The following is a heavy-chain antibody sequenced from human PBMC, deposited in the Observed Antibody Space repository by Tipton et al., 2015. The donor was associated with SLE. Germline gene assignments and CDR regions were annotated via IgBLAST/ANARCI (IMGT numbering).Heavy chain of an antibody. D-gene: IGHD2-15*01. CDR3: ARSWSGRSEFDY. CDR1: DDSVSSAYY. V-gene: IGHV4-38-2*02. CDR2: IYRTGTT. Sequence: TLSLTCIVSDDSVSSAYYWAWIRQPPGKGLQWIACIYRTGTTYVNPSLKSLVSMSMDTSNNRFSLTMTSLTVADTAVYYCARSWSGRSEFDYWGPGTLVIVSS. J-gene: IGHJ4*02.